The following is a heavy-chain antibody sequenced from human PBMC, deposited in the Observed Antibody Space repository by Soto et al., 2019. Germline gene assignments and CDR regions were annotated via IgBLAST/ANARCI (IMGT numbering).Heavy chain of an antibody. J-gene: IGHJ4*02. V-gene: IGHV3-23*01. D-gene: IGHD6-6*01. CDR3: AKVKQLAEVGPFDY. Sequence: GGTLRLSCAASGFTFSSYAMSWVRQAPGKGLEWVSAISGSGGSTYYADSVKGRFTISRDNSKNTLYLQMNSLRAEDTAVYYCAKVKQLAEVGPFDYWGQGTLVTVSS. CDR1: GFTFSSYA. CDR2: ISGSGGST.